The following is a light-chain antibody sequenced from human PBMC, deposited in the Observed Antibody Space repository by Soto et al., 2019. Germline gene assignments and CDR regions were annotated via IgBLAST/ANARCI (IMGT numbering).Light chain of an antibody. CDR2: GAS. V-gene: IGKV3-15*01. CDR1: QSVSSN. J-gene: IGKJ1*01. Sequence: EIVMTQSPATLSVSPGERATLSCRASQSVSSNLAWYQQKAGLAPRLLIYGASTRAAAIPARFSGSGSGTDFTLTISSLQSEDFAVYYCQQYNYWPGTFGQGTKVEI. CDR3: QQYNYWPGT.